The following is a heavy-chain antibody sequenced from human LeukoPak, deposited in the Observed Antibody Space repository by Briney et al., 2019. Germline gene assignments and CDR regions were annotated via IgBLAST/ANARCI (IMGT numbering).Heavy chain of an antibody. CDR2: MSSRGSII. J-gene: IGHJ5*02. CDR3: ARGAAGGMYNWFDP. CDR1: RFTFSSYE. V-gene: IGHV3-48*03. D-gene: IGHD6-13*01. Sequence: PGGSLRLSCAASRFTFSSYEMNWVRQAPGKGLEWVSYMSSRGSIIFYADSVKGRFTISRDNAKISLYLQMDSLRVEDTAVYYCARGAAGGMYNWFDPWGQGTLVTVSS.